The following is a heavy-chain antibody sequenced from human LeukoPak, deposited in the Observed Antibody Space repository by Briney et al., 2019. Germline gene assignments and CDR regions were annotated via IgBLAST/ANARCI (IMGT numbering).Heavy chain of an antibody. J-gene: IGHJ6*02. CDR1: GFTLSNHW. CDR2: MNKDGSEK. Sequence: GGSLRLSCAAPGFTLSNHWMTWVRQAPGKGPEWVANMNKDGSEKYYVDSVKGRFTISRDTAKNSLYLQMNSLRAEDTALYYCARNNGMDVWGQGTTVIVSS. CDR3: ARNNGMDV. V-gene: IGHV3-7*03. D-gene: IGHD1/OR15-1a*01.